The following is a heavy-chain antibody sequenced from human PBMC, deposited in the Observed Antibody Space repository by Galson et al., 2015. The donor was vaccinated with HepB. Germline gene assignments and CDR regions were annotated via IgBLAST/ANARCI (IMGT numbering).Heavy chain of an antibody. V-gene: IGHV4-34*01. CDR2: VTHSGST. D-gene: IGHD2-2*01. CDR1: FSGHY. Sequence: FSGHYWSWIRQSPGKGLEWIGQVTHSGSTKYNPSLKSRVTKSRNTSKSLFSLRLSSVTAADTSVYYCARTTRTLYCSTIACPFDSWGQGTLVTVSS. CDR3: ARTTRTLYCSTIACPFDS. J-gene: IGHJ5*01.